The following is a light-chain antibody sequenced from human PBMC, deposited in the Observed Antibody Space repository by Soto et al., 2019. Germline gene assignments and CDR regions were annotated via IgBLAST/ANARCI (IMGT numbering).Light chain of an antibody. CDR2: DTS. CDR1: QSVSTY. Sequence: EIVMTQSPATLSVSPGERATLSCRASQSVSTYLAWYKHKPGQAPRLLVYDTSTRATGIPARISGSGSGTDFTLTISSLEPEDFAVYYCQQRSNWPPWTFGQGTKVEMK. CDR3: QQRSNWPPWT. V-gene: IGKV3-11*01. J-gene: IGKJ1*01.